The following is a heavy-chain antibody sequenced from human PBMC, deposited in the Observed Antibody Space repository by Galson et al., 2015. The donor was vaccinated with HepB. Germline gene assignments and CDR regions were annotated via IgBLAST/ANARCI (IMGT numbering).Heavy chain of an antibody. Sequence: SLRLSCAASGLIFRNYWMNWVRQAPGKGLEWVANIKYDGSEKYCGASVKGRFTIPRDNAKNSLYLQMNSLGAEDTAVYYCARDVLWGQGTLVTVSS. V-gene: IGHV3-7*03. CDR2: IKYDGSEK. CDR3: ARDVL. J-gene: IGHJ4*02. D-gene: IGHD2/OR15-2a*01. CDR1: GLIFRNYW.